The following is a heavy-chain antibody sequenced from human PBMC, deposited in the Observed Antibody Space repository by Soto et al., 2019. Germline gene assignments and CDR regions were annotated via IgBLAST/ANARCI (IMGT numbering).Heavy chain of an antibody. CDR3: ARRNYYDRYKDWYFDL. CDR1: GYTFTSYG. J-gene: IGHJ2*01. V-gene: IGHV1-18*01. CDR2: ISAYNGNT. D-gene: IGHD3-22*01. Sequence: QVQLVQSGAEVKKPGASVKVSCKASGYTFTSYGISWVRQAPGQGLEWMGWISAYNGNTNYAQKLQGRVTMTTDTSTSTGYMELRSLSSDDTAVYYCARRNYYDRYKDWYFDLWGRGTLVTVSS.